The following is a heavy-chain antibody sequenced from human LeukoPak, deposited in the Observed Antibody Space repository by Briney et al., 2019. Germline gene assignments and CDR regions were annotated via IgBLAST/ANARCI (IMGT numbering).Heavy chain of an antibody. CDR2: IHSDGSST. CDR1: GFTFSNYW. V-gene: IGHV3-74*01. Sequence: GGSLRLSCAASGFTFSNYWMHWVRQAPGKGLVWVSRIHSDGSSTTYADSVKGRFTISRDNAKNTLYLQMNSLRAKDTAVYYCAKGGSKAPDYWGQGTLVNVSS. D-gene: IGHD4-11*01. J-gene: IGHJ4*02. CDR3: AKGGSKAPDY.